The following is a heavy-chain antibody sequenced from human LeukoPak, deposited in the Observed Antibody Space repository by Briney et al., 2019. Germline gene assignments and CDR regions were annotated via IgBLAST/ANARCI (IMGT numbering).Heavy chain of an antibody. CDR1: GYSISSGYY. J-gene: IGHJ4*02. CDR2: IYHSGST. Sequence: SETLSLTCAVSGYSISSGYYWGWIRQPPGKGLEWIGSIYHSGSTYYNPSLKSRVTISVDTSKNQFSLKLSSVTAADTAVYYCARGAVESSGWFFDYWGQGTLVTVSS. V-gene: IGHV4-38-2*01. D-gene: IGHD6-19*01. CDR3: ARGAVESSGWFFDY.